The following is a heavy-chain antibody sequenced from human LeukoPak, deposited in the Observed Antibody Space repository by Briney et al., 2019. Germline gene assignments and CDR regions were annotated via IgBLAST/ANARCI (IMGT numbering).Heavy chain of an antibody. J-gene: IGHJ4*02. D-gene: IGHD2-2*02. CDR2: IYYDAGA. CDR1: GASVSATNYY. V-gene: IGHV4-39*01. Sequence: SETLSLTCTVSGASVSATNYYWSWLRQHPGKGPEWIAYIYYDAGAYYNPSLESRVTISVDTSKNQFSLKLNSVTAADTAVYYCARHERYCSSTSCYRIPSFDYWGQGTLVTVSS. CDR3: ARHERYCSSTSCYRIPSFDY.